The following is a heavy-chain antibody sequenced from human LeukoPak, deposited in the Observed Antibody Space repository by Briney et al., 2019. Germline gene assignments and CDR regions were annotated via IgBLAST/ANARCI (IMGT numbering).Heavy chain of an antibody. CDR3: TKNVMVKRYIDY. J-gene: IGHJ4*02. V-gene: IGHV3-23*01. CDR2: SSGSGRTI. D-gene: IGHD5-18*01. CDR1: GSILSNHA. Sequence: GGSLRLSCAASGSILSNHAMSWGRQAPGKGLQWIAVSSGSGRTIEYEDSVKGRFPISRDNSKNTLSLQMNSLRVEDTAIYYCTKNVMVKRYIDYWGRGTVVTVSA.